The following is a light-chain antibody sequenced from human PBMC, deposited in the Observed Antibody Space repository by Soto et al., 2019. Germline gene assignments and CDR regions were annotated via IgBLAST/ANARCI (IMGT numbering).Light chain of an antibody. CDR2: GAS. CDR3: QQYGSSGT. J-gene: IGKJ1*01. CDR1: QSVSNNY. Sequence: EIVLTQSPGTLSLSPGERATLSCRASQSVSNNYFAWYQQKPGQAPRLLIYGASNRATGILDRFSGSGSGTDFTLTISRLEPEDFAVYYCQQYGSSGTFGQGTKVEIK. V-gene: IGKV3-20*01.